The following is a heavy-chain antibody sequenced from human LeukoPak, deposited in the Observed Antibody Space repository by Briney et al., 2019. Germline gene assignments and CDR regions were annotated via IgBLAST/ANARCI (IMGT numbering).Heavy chain of an antibody. J-gene: IGHJ4*02. Sequence: GGSLRLSCAASGFTFDDYAMHWVRQAPGEGLEWVSGISWNSGSIGYADSVKGRFTISRDNAKNSLYLQMNSLSAEDTALYYCAEASPVYYDSSGYSGSGFDYWGQGTLVTVSS. CDR2: ISWNSGSI. CDR1: GFTFDDYA. D-gene: IGHD3-22*01. CDR3: AEASPVYYDSSGYSGSGFDY. V-gene: IGHV3-9*01.